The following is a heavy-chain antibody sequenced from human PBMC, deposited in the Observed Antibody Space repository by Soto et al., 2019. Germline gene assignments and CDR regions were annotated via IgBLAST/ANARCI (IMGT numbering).Heavy chain of an antibody. J-gene: IGHJ5*02. Sequence: PSETLSLTCTVSGDSLGNYYWFWIRQPVGKGLEWIGRVSSSGNTNANPTLNSRATISIDTSKNQFSLRLRSVTAADTAVYYCARSWYGDYIWFDPWGQGTLVTLSS. V-gene: IGHV4-4*07. CDR1: GDSLGNYY. CDR2: VSSSGNT. CDR3: ARSWYGDYIWFDP. D-gene: IGHD4-17*01.